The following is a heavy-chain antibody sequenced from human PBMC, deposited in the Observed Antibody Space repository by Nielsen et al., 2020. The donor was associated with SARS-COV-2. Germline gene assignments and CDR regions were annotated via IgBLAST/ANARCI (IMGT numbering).Heavy chain of an antibody. CDR2: IYYSGST. D-gene: IGHD2-15*01. Sequence: GSLRLSCTVSGGSISSYYWSWIRQPPGKGLEWIGYIYYSGSTNYNPSLKSRVTISVDTSKNQFSLKLSSVTAADTAVYYCARVAGNCSGGSCYDGWFDPWGQGTLVTVSS. V-gene: IGHV4-59*01. CDR1: GGSISSYY. J-gene: IGHJ5*02. CDR3: ARVAGNCSGGSCYDGWFDP.